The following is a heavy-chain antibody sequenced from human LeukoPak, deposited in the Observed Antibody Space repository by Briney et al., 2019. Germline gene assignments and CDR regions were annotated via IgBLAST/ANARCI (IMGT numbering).Heavy chain of an antibody. CDR2: IISTSSYI. CDR3: AREGITVVRGDYNYYMDV. J-gene: IGHJ6*03. Sequence: PGGSLRLSCAASGFTFTNYWMHWVRQAPGKGLEWVSSIISTSSYIYTADSLKGRFTVSRDYAKNSLYLQMNSLGADDTAVYYCAREGITVVRGDYNYYMDVWGKGTMVTVSS. D-gene: IGHD3-10*01. CDR1: GFTFTNYW. V-gene: IGHV3-21*01.